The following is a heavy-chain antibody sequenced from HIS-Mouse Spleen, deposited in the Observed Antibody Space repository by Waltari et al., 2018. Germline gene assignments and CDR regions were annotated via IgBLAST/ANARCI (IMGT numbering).Heavy chain of an antibody. CDR1: GGSISSYY. V-gene: IGHV4-59*01. CDR2: INYSGGT. D-gene: IGHD3-3*01. J-gene: IGHJ3*02. Sequence: QVQLQESGPGLVKPSETLSLTCTVSGGSISSYYWSWIRQPPGKGLEWIGYINYSGGTNYNPSLKSRATISVDTSRNQFSRKLSSVTAADTAVYYCARDAPYYDFWSGYAFDIWGQGTMVTVSS. CDR3: ARDAPYYDFWSGYAFDI.